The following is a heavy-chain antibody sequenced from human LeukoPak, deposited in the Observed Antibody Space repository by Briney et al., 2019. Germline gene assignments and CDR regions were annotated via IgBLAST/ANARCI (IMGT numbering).Heavy chain of an antibody. J-gene: IGHJ4*02. D-gene: IGHD3-22*01. Sequence: GESLKISCKGSGYSFTSYWIGWVRQMPGKGLEWVGIIYPGDSDTRYSPSFQGKVTISATKPISTAYLQWSSLKASDTAMYYCARYYYDSSGYSPFDYWGQGTLVTVSS. V-gene: IGHV5-51*04. CDR1: GYSFTSYW. CDR2: IYPGDSDT. CDR3: ARYYYDSSGYSPFDY.